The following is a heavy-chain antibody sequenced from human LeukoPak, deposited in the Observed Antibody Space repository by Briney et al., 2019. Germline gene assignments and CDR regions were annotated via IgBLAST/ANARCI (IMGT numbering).Heavy chain of an antibody. D-gene: IGHD2-2*02. CDR1: GFTFSSYS. Sequence: GGSLRLSCAASGFTFSSYSMNWVRQAPGKGLEWVSSISSSSSYIYYADSVKGRFTISRDNAKNSLYLQMNSLRAEDTAVYYCARGAPAAIRGDYYYGMDVWGQGTTVTVPS. V-gene: IGHV3-21*01. J-gene: IGHJ6*02. CDR2: ISSSSSYI. CDR3: ARGAPAAIRGDYYYGMDV.